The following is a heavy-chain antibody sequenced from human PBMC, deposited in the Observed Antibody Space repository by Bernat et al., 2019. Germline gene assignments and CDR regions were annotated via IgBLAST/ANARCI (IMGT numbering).Heavy chain of an antibody. Sequence: QVQLVQSGAEVKKPGVSVKVSCKASGYTFSHYGISWVRQAPGQGLEWMGWISGYDGNTDYAGNFQGRVTMTTDTSTSTAYMEVRSLRSDDTAVFYWARKGLRGRHYYYLAMDVWGQGTTVTVS. CDR3: ARKGLRGRHYYYLAMDV. V-gene: IGHV1-18*01. J-gene: IGHJ6*02. CDR1: GYTFSHYG. CDR2: ISGYDGNT.